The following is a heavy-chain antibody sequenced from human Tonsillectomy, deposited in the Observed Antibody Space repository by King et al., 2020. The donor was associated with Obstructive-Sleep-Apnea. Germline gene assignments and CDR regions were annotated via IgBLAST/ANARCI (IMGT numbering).Heavy chain of an antibody. CDR1: GGSISNHF. V-gene: IGHV4-59*11. CDR2: IYYSEST. D-gene: IGHD3-10*01. J-gene: IGHJ4*02. CDR3: AREGSRGDFDY. Sequence: QLQESGPGLVKPSETLSLTCTVSGGSISNHFWSWIRQPPGKGLEWIGYIYYSESTNYNPSLKSRVTISVDTSKNQFSLRLTSVTAADTAVYYCAREGSRGDFDYWGQGTLVTVSS.